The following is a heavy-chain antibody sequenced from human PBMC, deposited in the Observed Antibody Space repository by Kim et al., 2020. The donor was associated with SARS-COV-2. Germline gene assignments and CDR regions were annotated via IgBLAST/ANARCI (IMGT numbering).Heavy chain of an antibody. J-gene: IGHJ3*02. D-gene: IGHD5-12*01. CDR1: GYTFTSYG. Sequence: ASVKVSCKASGYTFTSYGISWVRQAPGQGLEWMGWISAYNGNTNYAQKLQGRVTMTTDTSTSTAYMELRSLRSDDTAVYYCARAHLAHIVATWGRAFDIWGQGTMVTVSS. CDR3: ARAHLAHIVATWGRAFDI. CDR2: ISAYNGNT. V-gene: IGHV1-18*04.